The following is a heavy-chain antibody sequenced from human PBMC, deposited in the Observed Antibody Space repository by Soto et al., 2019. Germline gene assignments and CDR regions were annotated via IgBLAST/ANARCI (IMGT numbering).Heavy chain of an antibody. CDR2: IFYSGST. V-gene: IGHV4-39*01. Sequence: SAALSLTGTVSGLSINTNNSYWGWVRQPPGKGLEWIGNIFYSGSTFYNRSLESRVNTSVCTSINEFSLRLNSVTAPDAAVLYWGRVVATANQHSGFEDWAQG. CDR3: GRVVATANQHSGFED. D-gene: IGHD6-19*01. CDR1: GLSINTNNSY. J-gene: IGHJ4*02.